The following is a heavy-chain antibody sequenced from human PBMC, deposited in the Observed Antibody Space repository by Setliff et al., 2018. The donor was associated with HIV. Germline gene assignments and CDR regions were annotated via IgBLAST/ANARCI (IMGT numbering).Heavy chain of an antibody. J-gene: IGHJ3*02. Sequence: GASVKVSCKASGYSFTGYYMNWMRQAPGQGLEWMGWINSNSGGTNYAQKFQGRVTVTRDTSISTAYMELSRLSSDDTAVYYCARVNPFLYYYDTSGHSGAFDIWGQGTVVTVSS. V-gene: IGHV1-2*02. CDR2: INSNSGGT. CDR1: GYSFTGYY. D-gene: IGHD3-22*01. CDR3: ARVNPFLYYYDTSGHSGAFDI.